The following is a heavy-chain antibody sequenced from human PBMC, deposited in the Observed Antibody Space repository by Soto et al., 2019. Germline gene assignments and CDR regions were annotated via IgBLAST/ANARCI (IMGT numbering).Heavy chain of an antibody. V-gene: IGHV3-73*01. D-gene: IGHD6-13*01. CDR3: TREAEKAATDDAFDV. Sequence: GGSLRLSCAASGFIFGDSAFHWVRQASGKGLEWVGRIRGKADSYTTSNAASVKGRFTISRDDSENAAYLQMNNLKTEDTALYYCTREAEKAATDDAFDVWGHGTMVTVSS. J-gene: IGHJ3*01. CDR1: GFIFGDSA. CDR2: IRGKADSYTT.